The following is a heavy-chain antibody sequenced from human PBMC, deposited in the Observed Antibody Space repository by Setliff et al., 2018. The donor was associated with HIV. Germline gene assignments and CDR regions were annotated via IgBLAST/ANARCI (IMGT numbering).Heavy chain of an antibody. Sequence: GGSLRLSCAASGFMFSSYEMNWVRQAPGKGLEWVSYISGGGRTIYHADSVKGRFTISRDNTKSSLYLQMNSLRAEDTAVYYCARDNTQTSETPYSRRTKWFDPWGQGTLVTVSS. CDR3: ARDNTQTSETPYSRRTKWFDP. D-gene: IGHD2-21*01. J-gene: IGHJ5*02. CDR2: ISGGGRTI. CDR1: GFMFSSYE. V-gene: IGHV3-48*03.